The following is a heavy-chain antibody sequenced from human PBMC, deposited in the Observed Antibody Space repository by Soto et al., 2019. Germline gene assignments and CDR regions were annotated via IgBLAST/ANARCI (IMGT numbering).Heavy chain of an antibody. CDR3: AKGIGTVWSGCEG. CDR1: GFTFSSYA. V-gene: IGHV3-23*01. Sequence: EVQLLESGGGLVQPGGSLRLSCAASGFTFSSYAMNWVRQAPGKGLEWVSGVSDSGDSTYYANSVKGRFTISRDNSKNTLYLQMNSLRVEDTAVYYCAKGIGTVWSGCEGWGQGALVTVSS. J-gene: IGHJ4*02. CDR2: VSDSGDST. D-gene: IGHD4-17*01.